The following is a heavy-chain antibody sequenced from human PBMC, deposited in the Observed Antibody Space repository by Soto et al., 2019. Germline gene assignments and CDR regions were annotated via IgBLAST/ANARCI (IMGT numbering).Heavy chain of an antibody. CDR3: ARSPMGATYFDY. V-gene: IGHV3-53*01. J-gene: IGHJ4*02. Sequence: EVQLVESGGGLIQPGGSLRLSCAASGFTVSSNYMSWVRQAPGKGLEWVSVIYSGGSTYYADSVKGRFTISRDDSKNTLYLQMNSLRAEDTAVYYCARSPMGATYFDYWGQGTLVTVSS. CDR1: GFTVSSNY. CDR2: IYSGGST. D-gene: IGHD1-26*01.